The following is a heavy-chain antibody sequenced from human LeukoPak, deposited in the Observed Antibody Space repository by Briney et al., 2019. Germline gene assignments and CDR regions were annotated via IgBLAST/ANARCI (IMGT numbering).Heavy chain of an antibody. J-gene: IGHJ6*04. V-gene: IGHV3-21*01. Sequence: PGGSLRLSCAISGFTFNNYNMNWGRQAPGRALELVSSITSSGTYIFYADSVKGRFTISRDNAKNSLYLQMNSLRAEDTAVYYCAELGITMIGGVWGKGTTVTISS. CDR3: AELGITMIGGV. D-gene: IGHD3-10*02. CDR1: GFTFNNYN. CDR2: ITSSGTYI.